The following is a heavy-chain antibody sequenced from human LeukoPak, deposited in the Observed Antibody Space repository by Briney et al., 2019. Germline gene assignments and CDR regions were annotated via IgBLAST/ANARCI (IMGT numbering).Heavy chain of an antibody. CDR2: ISSSGSTI. V-gene: IGHV3-11*01. CDR3: ARSRGPLVGAIIDY. D-gene: IGHD1-26*01. J-gene: IGHJ4*02. CDR1: GFTFSDYY. Sequence: GGSLRLSCAASGFTFSDYYMSWIRQAPGKGLEGVSYISSSGSTIYYADSVKGRLTISRDNAKNSLYLQMNSLRAEDTAVYYCARSRGPLVGAIIDYWGQGTLVTVSS.